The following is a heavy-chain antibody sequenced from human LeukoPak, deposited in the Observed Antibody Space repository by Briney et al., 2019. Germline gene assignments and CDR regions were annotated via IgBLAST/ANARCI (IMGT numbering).Heavy chain of an antibody. V-gene: IGHV3-30*02. J-gene: IGHJ6*03. D-gene: IGHD2-21*02. Sequence: GGSLRLSCVGSGFTFSYYGIHWVRQAPGKGPEWVSFIGFGGRNGYYADSVKGRFAISRDNSKNSLYLRMDSLRAEDTAVYYCAKRRLYMDVWGKGTTVTVSS. CDR2: IGFGGRNG. CDR3: AKRRLYMDV. CDR1: GFTFSYYG.